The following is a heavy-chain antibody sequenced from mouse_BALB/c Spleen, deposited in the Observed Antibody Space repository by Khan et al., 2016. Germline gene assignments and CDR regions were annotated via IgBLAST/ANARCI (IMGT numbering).Heavy chain of an antibody. J-gene: IGHJ2*01. Sequence: QVQLKQSGAELVNPGASVNLSCKASGYTLTSYWMHWVKQRPGQGLEWIGEINPSNGRTNYNEKFKSKATLTVDKSSSTAYMQLSSPTSEDSAVYYWERLLINFDYWGQGTTLTVSS. CDR2: INPSNGRT. CDR1: GYTLTSYW. V-gene: IGHV1S81*02. D-gene: IGHD2-1*01. CDR3: ERLLINFDY.